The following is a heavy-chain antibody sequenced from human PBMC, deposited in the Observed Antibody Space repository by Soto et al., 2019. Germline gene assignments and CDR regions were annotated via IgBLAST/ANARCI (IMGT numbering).Heavy chain of an antibody. D-gene: IGHD6-6*01. J-gene: IGHJ6*02. CDR3: ARRVRQIVSTYYYGMEV. CDR1: GGSISSSSYY. V-gene: IGHV4-39*01. Sequence: PSETLSLTCTVSGGSISSSSYYWGWIREPPGKGLDWIGSIYYSGSTYYNPSLKSRVTISVDTSKNQFSLKLSSVTAADTAVYYCARRVRQIVSTYYYGMEVWGQGTTVT. CDR2: IYYSGST.